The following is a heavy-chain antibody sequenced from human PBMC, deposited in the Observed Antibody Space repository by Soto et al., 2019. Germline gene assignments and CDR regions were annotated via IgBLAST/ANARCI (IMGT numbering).Heavy chain of an antibody. CDR3: ARDKTTGHFDY. V-gene: IGHV4-61*01. CDR1: GRSISSGRYY. CDR2: IYYSGST. J-gene: IGHJ4*02. D-gene: IGHD1-7*01. Sequence: PSETLSLTCTVSGRSISSGRYYWSWIRQHPGKGLEWIGYIYYSGSTNYNPSLKSRVTISVDTSKNQFSLKLTSVTAADTAVYYCARDKTTGHFDYWGQGTLLPVSS.